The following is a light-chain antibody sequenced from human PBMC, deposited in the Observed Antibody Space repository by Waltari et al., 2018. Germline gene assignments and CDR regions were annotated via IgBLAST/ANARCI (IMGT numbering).Light chain of an antibody. CDR2: DVT. J-gene: IGLJ1*01. CDR1: SSDVGTYDA. CDR3: SSYTTSSTVYV. V-gene: IGLV2-14*03. Sequence: QSGLTQPASVSGSGGQSITISCTGTSSDVGTYDAVSWYQQHPGKAPKLMIYDVTKRPSGIANRFSGSKSGNTASLTISGLQAEDEADYYCSSYTTSSTVYVFGTGTKVTVL.